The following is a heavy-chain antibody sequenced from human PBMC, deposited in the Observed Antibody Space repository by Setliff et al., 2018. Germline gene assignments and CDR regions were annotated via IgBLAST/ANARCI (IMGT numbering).Heavy chain of an antibody. D-gene: IGHD6-19*01. CDR2: IYSGGDT. V-gene: IGHV3-53*01. J-gene: IGHJ4*02. Sequence: PGGSLRLSCAASGFTVSSDYMSWFRQAPGKGLEWVSVIYSGGDTYYADSVKGRFTISRDSSKNTLYLQMNGLRADDSALYYCAKDRLHTRYSSGWLLDYWGQGTLVTVSS. CDR1: GFTVSSDY. CDR3: AKDRLHTRYSSGWLLDY.